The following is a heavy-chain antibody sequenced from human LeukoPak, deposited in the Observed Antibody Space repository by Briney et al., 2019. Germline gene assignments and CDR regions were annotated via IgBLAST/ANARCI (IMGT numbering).Heavy chain of an antibody. CDR2: IYHTGST. Sequence: SQTLSLTCNVSGDPISSGGYYWNWIRQPPGKGLEWIGYIYHTGSTYYSPSLESRVTISIDRSKNQFSLKLTSVTAADTAVYYYARQIQYVSFDYWGQGALVTVSS. D-gene: IGHD4-11*01. J-gene: IGHJ4*02. V-gene: IGHV4-30-2*01. CDR1: GDPISSGGYY. CDR3: ARQIQYVSFDY.